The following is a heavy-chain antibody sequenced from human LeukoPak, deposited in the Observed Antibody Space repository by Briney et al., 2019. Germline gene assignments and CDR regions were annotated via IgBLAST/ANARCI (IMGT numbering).Heavy chain of an antibody. Sequence: GGSLRLSCAASGFTFSNAWMSWVRQAPGKGLEWVGRIKSKTDGGTTDYAAPVKGRFTNSRDDSKNTLYLQMNSLKTEDTAVYYCTAEVGPYYGSGSYFVYWGQGTLVTVSS. D-gene: IGHD3-10*01. CDR3: TAEVGPYYGSGSYFVY. CDR1: GFTFSNAW. CDR2: IKSKTDGGTT. V-gene: IGHV3-15*01. J-gene: IGHJ4*02.